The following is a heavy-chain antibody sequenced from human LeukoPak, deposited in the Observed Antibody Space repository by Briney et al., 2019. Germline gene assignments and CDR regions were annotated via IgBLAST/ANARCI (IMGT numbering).Heavy chain of an antibody. CDR3: ARAPGTMIVVDY. CDR2: ISTSSSYI. D-gene: IGHD3-22*01. J-gene: IGHJ4*02. Sequence: GGSLRLSCAASGFTFSTYNMNWVRQAPGKGLEWVSCISTSSSYIYYSDSVKGRFTISRDNAKNSFYLQMNSLRPDDTAVYYCARAPGTMIVVDYWGQGTLVTVSS. V-gene: IGHV3-21*01. CDR1: GFTFSTYN.